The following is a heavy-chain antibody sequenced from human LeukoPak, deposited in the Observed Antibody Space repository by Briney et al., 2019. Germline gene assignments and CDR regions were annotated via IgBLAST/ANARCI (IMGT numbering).Heavy chain of an antibody. CDR2: IYYSGST. CDR3: ARDSEYYDSSGYSVGYFDY. Sequence: PSQTLSLTCTVSGGSISSYYWSWIRQPPGKGLEWIGYIYYSGSTNYNPSLKSRVTISVGTSKNQFSLKLSSVTAADTAVYYCARDSEYYDSSGYSVGYFDYWGQGTLVTVSS. V-gene: IGHV4-59*01. J-gene: IGHJ4*02. CDR1: GGSISSYY. D-gene: IGHD3-22*01.